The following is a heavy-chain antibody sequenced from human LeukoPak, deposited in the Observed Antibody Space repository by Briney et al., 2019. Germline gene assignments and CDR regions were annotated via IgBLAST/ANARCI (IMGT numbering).Heavy chain of an antibody. CDR3: ARGRGLELRPNNWFDP. J-gene: IGHJ5*02. CDR2: MNPNSGNT. Sequence: ASVKVSCKASGYTFTSYDINLVRQATGQGLEWMGWMNPNSGNTGYAQKFQGRVTMTRNTSISTAYMELSSLRSEDTAVYYCARGRGLELRPNNWFDPWGQGTLVTVSS. CDR1: GYTFTSYD. V-gene: IGHV1-8*01. D-gene: IGHD1-7*01.